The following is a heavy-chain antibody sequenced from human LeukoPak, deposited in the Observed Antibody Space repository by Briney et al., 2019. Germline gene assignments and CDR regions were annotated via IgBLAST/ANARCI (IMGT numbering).Heavy chain of an antibody. J-gene: IGHJ4*02. CDR3: ANDFDY. Sequence: SGGSPRLSCAASGFTFNNYAMSWVRQAPGKGLEWVSTISGSNDNTYYADSVKGRFTISRDNSKNTLYLQMNSLRADDTALYYCANDFDYWGQGTLVTVSS. CDR2: ISGSNDNT. V-gene: IGHV3-23*01. CDR1: GFTFNNYA.